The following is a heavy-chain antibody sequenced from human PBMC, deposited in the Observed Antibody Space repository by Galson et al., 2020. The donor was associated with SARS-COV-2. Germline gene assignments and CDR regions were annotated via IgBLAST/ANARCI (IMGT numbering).Heavy chain of an antibody. Sequence: ASVKVSCKASGYTFTSYGISGVRQATGQGLEWMGWTSAYNGNTNYAQKLQGRVTMTTDTSTSTDSMELRSLRSDDTAVYYCARGYGSGSIIYYYYYGMDVWGQGTTVTVSS. V-gene: IGHV1-18*01. D-gene: IGHD3-10*01. CDR2: TSAYNGNT. J-gene: IGHJ6*02. CDR1: GYTFTSYG. CDR3: ARGYGSGSIIYYYYYGMDV.